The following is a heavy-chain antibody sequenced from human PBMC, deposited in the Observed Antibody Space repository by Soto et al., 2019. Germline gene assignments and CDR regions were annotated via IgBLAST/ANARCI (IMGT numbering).Heavy chain of an antibody. CDR2: ISYDGSNK. Sequence: QVQLVESGGGVVQPGRSLRLSCAASGFTFSSYGMHWVRQAPGKGLEWVAVISYDGSNKYYADSVKGRFTISRDNSKNTLYLQMNSLRAEDTAVYYCAKTVDTAMASSFDIWGQGTMVTVSS. V-gene: IGHV3-30*18. J-gene: IGHJ3*02. D-gene: IGHD5-18*01. CDR1: GFTFSSYG. CDR3: AKTVDTAMASSFDI.